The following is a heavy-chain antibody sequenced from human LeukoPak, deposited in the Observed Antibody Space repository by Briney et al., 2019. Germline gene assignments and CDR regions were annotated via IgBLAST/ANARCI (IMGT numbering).Heavy chain of an antibody. CDR2: ISHEGGST. CDR1: GFTVSSNY. V-gene: IGHV3-53*05. J-gene: IGHJ3*01. D-gene: IGHD7-27*01. Sequence: GGSLRLSCAASGFTVSSNYMSWVRQAPGKGLEWLAGISHEGGSTHYADSVKGRFTVSRDNSLYTLFLQMNTLKFEDTSVYYCARNWDPLPTAPGSAAFDLWGQGTLVTVSS. CDR3: ARNWDPLPTAPGSAAFDL.